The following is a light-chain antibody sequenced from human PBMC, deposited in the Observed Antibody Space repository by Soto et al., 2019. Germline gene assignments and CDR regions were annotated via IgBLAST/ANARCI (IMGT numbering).Light chain of an antibody. V-gene: IGLV1-47*02. J-gene: IGLJ1*01. CDR3: ATWDDNVSGPV. CDR1: SSNIGSNY. Sequence: QSVLTQPPSVSAAPGQKVIISCSGSSSNIGSNYVSWYQQLPGTSPKLLIQDNSQRPSGVPDRFSGSKSGSSASLAISGLRSEDEADYYCATWDDNVSGPVFGTGTKLTVL. CDR2: DNS.